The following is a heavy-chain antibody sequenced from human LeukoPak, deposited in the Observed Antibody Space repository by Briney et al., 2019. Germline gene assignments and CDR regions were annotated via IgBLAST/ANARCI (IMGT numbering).Heavy chain of an antibody. Sequence: GGSLRLSCAASGFTFSSSSMNWVRQAPGKGLEWVSYISSGSDTIYYADSVKGRFTISRDNAKNSLYLKMTSLRAEDTAVYYCASNIAVYATPEYWGQGTLVTVSS. D-gene: IGHD5/OR15-5a*01. CDR3: ASNIAVYATPEY. CDR2: ISSGSDTI. J-gene: IGHJ4*02. V-gene: IGHV3-48*01. CDR1: GFTFSSSS.